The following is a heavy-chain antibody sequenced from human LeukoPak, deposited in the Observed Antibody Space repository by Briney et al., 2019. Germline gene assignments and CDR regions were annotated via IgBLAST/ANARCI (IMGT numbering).Heavy chain of an antibody. V-gene: IGHV1-2*02. CDR3: AREGSSASGQDWYAFDI. CDR2: MYFNSGAT. Sequence: ASVKVSRKASGFTFRDYYVQWVRQVPGQGLEWVGWMYFNSGATRYAPKFQGRVTLTGDTSTNTVYMELSGLGSDDTAMYYCAREGSSASGQDWYAFDIWGQEIMVTVSS. CDR1: GFTFRDYY. D-gene: IGHD5-12*01. J-gene: IGHJ3*02.